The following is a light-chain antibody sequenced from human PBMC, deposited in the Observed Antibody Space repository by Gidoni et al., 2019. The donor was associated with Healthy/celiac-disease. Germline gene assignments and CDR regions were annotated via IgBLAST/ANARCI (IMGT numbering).Light chain of an antibody. V-gene: IGKV1-33*01. Sequence: DIQMTQSPSSLSASVGDRVTITCQASQDISNYLNWYQQKPGKAPKLLIYDASNLETGVPSRFSGSGSGTDFTFTISSLQPEDIATYYCQQYDNLPRFXGXTKVEIK. CDR1: QDISNY. J-gene: IGKJ4*01. CDR3: QQYDNLPR. CDR2: DAS.